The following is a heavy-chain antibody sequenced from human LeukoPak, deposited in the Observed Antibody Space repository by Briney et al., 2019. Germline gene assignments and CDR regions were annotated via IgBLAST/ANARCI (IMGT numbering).Heavy chain of an antibody. CDR1: GFSIRNFA. D-gene: IGHD4-17*01. J-gene: IGHJ4*02. V-gene: IGHV3-53*01. CDR2: IYSGGST. Sequence: GGSLRLSCAVSGFSIRNFAMGWVRQAPGKGLEWVSVIYSGGSTYYADSVKGRFTISRDNTKNSLYLQMDSLTADDTAVYFCACLRGPSDYWGQGTLVTVSS. CDR3: ACLRGPSDY.